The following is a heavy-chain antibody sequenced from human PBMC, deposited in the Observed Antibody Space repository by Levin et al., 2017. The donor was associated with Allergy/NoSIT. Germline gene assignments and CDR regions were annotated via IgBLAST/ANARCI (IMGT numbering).Heavy chain of an antibody. D-gene: IGHD2-2*01. CDR3: ARRVPLGYCSSTSCYGGDYFDY. J-gene: IGHJ4*02. CDR1: GGSISSSTDY. V-gene: IGHV4-39*01. Sequence: SETLSLTWTVSGGSISSSTDYWGWIRQPPGKGLEWIGSIDYSGNTYYNPSLKSRVTISVDTSKNQFSLKVSSVTAADTAVYYCARRVPLGYCSSTSCYGGDYFDYWGQGTLVTVSS. CDR2: IDYSGNT.